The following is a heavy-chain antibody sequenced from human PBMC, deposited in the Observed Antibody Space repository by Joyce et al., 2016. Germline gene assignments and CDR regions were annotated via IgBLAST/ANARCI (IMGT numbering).Heavy chain of an antibody. J-gene: IGHJ4*02. Sequence: EVQLVESGGGLVEPGGSLRLSCAASGFPFSNAWMTGIRQAPGKGLEWVGVIKSKANGETTGYGATVKGRFTISKDDSKSIVYLKMNSLKSDDTAVYYCGGWRIWGQGTLVTVSS. V-gene: IGHV3-15*01. CDR3: GGWRI. CDR1: GFPFSNAW. CDR2: IKSKANGETT. D-gene: IGHD3-16*01.